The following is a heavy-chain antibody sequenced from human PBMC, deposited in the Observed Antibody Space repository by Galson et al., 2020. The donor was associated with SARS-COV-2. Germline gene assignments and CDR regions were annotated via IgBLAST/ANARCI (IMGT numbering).Heavy chain of an antibody. J-gene: IGHJ5*02. Sequence: GESLSLSCDASGFTFWHFAMTWVRPAPGEGLEGVSSISDSGGNTYVSDPVPSRLTLTRVNSTNTVYSQMNRLRVEDTALYYCAKEHFFYGGDGDDWFELWGQGTLVTVSS. D-gene: IGHD2-21*01. CDR2: ISDSGGNT. CDR1: GFTFWHFA. CDR3: AKEHFFYGGDGDDWFEL. V-gene: IGHV3-23*01.